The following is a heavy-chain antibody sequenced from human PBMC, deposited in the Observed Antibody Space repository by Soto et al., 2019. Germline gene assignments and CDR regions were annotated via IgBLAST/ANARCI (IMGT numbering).Heavy chain of an antibody. CDR3: DRGATVTQFDY. CDR2: GSYSGTT. V-gene: IGHV4-61*01. Sequence: XETLSLTGTVSCVSVSSGSFDWAWIRQPPGKGLEWIGFGSYSGTTNYKPSLKSRVTISVDTSRSQISLKVSSLTAADTAVYYCDRGATVTQFDYWGRGTLVTVSS. CDR1: CVSVSSGSFD. J-gene: IGHJ4*02. D-gene: IGHD4-17*01.